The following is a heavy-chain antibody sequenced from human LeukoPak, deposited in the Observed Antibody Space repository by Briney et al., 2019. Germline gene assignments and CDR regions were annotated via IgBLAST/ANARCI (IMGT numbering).Heavy chain of an antibody. CDR1: GYTFTSYD. J-gene: IGHJ4*02. CDR3: ARNWGAGHPINFDY. V-gene: IGHV1-8*01. Sequence: ASVTVSCKASGYTFTSYDINWVRQAPGQGLEWMGWVNPNTGNTGYAQKFQGRVTMTRNTSISTAYMELSSLRSEDTAVYYCARNWGAGHPINFDYWGQGTLVTVSS. D-gene: IGHD3-16*01. CDR2: VNPNTGNT.